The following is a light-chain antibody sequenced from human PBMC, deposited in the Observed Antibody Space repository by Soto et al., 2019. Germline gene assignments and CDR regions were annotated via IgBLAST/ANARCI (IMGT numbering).Light chain of an antibody. CDR2: DVS. CDR1: SSDVGGYNF. CDR3: SSYRPGSTLL. J-gene: IGLJ2*01. V-gene: IGLV2-14*01. Sequence: QAVVTQPASVSGSPGQSITISCTGTSSDVGGYNFVSWYQQHPGKAPKLMIYDVSNRPSGVSNRFSGSKSGNTASLTISGLQAEDEADYYCSSYRPGSTLLFGGGTQLTVL.